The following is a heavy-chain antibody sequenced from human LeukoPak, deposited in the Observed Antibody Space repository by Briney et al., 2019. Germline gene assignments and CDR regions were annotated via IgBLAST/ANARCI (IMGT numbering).Heavy chain of an antibody. V-gene: IGHV3-64*01. Sequence: GGSLRLSCAASGFTFSSDSMNWVCQAPGKGLEYVSAISSNGGSTYYPNSVNGRFTISRDNSKNTLYLQMGSLRAEDMAVYYCARGPLVGARGYFDYWGQGTLVTVSS. CDR3: ARGPLVGARGYFDY. CDR2: ISSNGGST. D-gene: IGHD1-26*01. J-gene: IGHJ4*02. CDR1: GFTFSSDS.